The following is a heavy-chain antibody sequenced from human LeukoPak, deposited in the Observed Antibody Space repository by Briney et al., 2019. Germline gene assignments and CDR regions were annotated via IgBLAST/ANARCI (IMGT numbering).Heavy chain of an antibody. J-gene: IGHJ6*03. V-gene: IGHV3-23*01. CDR3: ARDTSAFLTGYYYMDV. Sequence: GGSLRLSCAASGFTFSSYWMSWVRQAPGKGLEWVSAISGRGDNTYYADSVRGRFTISRDNSKNTLYLQMNSLRAEDTAVHYCARDTSAFLTGYYYMDVWGKGTTVTVSS. CDR2: ISGRGDNT. CDR1: GFTFSSYW. D-gene: IGHD2-2*01.